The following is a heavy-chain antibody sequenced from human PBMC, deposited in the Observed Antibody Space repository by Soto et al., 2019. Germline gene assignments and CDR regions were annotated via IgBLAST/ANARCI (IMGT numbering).Heavy chain of an antibody. CDR3: ATPARKFYCGMDA. J-gene: IGHJ6*02. V-gene: IGHV3-74*01. CDR2: INSDGSST. Sequence: GGAVRLSCASSGFTFSNYWMHWVRQAPGKGLVWVSRINSDGSSTRYADSEKGRFTSSRDNAKNTPYLQLNRLRAEDTAVYSCATPARKFYCGMDAWGQATTVT. CDR1: GFTFSNYW.